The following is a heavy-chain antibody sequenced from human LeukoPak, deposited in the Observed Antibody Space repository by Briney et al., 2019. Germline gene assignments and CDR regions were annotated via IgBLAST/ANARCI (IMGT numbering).Heavy chain of an antibody. V-gene: IGHV3-30*18. D-gene: IGHD2-2*01. CDR1: GFTFSSYG. CDR3: AKDGRGYCSSTSCYRDGMDV. Sequence: QPGRSLRLSCAASGFTFSSYGMHWVRQAPGKGLEWVAVISHDGSNKYYADSVKGRFTISRDNSKNTLYLQMNSLRAEDTAVYYCAKDGRGYCSSTSCYRDGMDVWGKGTTVTVSS. CDR2: ISHDGSNK. J-gene: IGHJ6*04.